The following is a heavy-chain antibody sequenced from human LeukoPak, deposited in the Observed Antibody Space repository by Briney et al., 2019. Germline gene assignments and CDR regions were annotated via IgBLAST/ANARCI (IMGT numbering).Heavy chain of an antibody. Sequence: SETLSPTCTVSGGSISSSSYYWGWIRQPPGKGLEWIGSIYYSGSTYYNPSLKSRVTISVDTSKNQFSLKLSSVTAADTAVYYCARELDAAAGPLYYYYYMDVWGKGTTVTVSS. D-gene: IGHD6-13*01. CDR3: ARELDAAAGPLYYYYYMDV. J-gene: IGHJ6*03. V-gene: IGHV4-39*02. CDR2: IYYSGST. CDR1: GGSISSSSYY.